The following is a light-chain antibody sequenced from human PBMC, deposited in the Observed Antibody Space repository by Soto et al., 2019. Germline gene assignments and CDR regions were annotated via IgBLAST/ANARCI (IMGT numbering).Light chain of an antibody. V-gene: IGKV1-5*01. J-gene: IGKJ2*01. CDR3: QQYNDNSF. CDR1: QNIDGW. CDR2: DAS. Sequence: DIQMTQSPSTLSAYVGDRVTFTCRASQNIDGWLAWYQQKPGKAPKLQICDASSLETGVSSRFSGSGSGAAFTLTISSLQIDDFETYYCQQYNDNSFFGQGTKLEIK.